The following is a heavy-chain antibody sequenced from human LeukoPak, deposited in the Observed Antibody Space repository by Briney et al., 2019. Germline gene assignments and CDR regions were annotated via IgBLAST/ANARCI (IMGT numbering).Heavy chain of an antibody. CDR1: GFNFQIYA. V-gene: IGHV3-30*04. CDR3: SRDGPRDYDILTALDY. CDR2: ISYGGNNK. Sequence: GTSLRLSCAASGFNFQIYAMHWVRQAPGKGLEWVAIISYGGNNKYYADSVKGRFTISRDNSKSMLYLQMNGLRPKDTAVYYCSRDGPRDYDILTALDYWGQGTVVSVSS. J-gene: IGHJ4*02. D-gene: IGHD3-9*01.